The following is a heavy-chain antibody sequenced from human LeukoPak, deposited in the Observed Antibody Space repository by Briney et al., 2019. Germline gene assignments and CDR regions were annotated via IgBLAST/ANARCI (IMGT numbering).Heavy chain of an antibody. V-gene: IGHV3-21*01. J-gene: IGHJ4*02. CDR1: GFTFSGYS. CDR3: ARGLQLWQIDY. CDR2: ISSSSSYI. Sequence: GGSLRLSCSASGFTFSGYSMNWVRQAPGKGLEWVSSISSSSSYIYYADSVKGRFTISRDNAKNSLYLQMNSLRAEDTAVYYCARGLQLWQIDYWGQGTLVTVSS. D-gene: IGHD5-18*01.